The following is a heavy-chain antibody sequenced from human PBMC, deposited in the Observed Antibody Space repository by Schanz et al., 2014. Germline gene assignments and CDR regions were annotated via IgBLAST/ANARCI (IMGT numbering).Heavy chain of an antibody. Sequence: QLQLQESGPGLVKPSETLSLTCSVSGASISSTTYYWGWVRQPPGKGLEWIGNIYYSGSTYYNPSLKSRVTISVDTSKNQFSLKLSSVTAADTAVYYCASDTMGGNFVLDVWGQGTTVTVSS. D-gene: IGHD3-10*01. CDR3: ASDTMGGNFVLDV. CDR2: IYYSGST. J-gene: IGHJ6*02. CDR1: GASISSTTYY. V-gene: IGHV4-39*07.